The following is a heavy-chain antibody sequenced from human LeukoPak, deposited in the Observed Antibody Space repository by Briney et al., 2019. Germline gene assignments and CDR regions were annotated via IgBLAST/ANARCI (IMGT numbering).Heavy chain of an antibody. D-gene: IGHD4-23*01. Sequence: GASVKVSCKASGYTFTNYGISWVRQAPGQGLEWMGWISAYNGNTNYAQKLQGRVTVTTDTSTTTAYMELRSLRSDDTAVYYCARQGYGGHSRGAADYWGQGTLVTVSS. CDR1: GYTFTNYG. J-gene: IGHJ4*02. CDR3: ARQGYGGHSRGAADY. V-gene: IGHV1-18*01. CDR2: ISAYNGNT.